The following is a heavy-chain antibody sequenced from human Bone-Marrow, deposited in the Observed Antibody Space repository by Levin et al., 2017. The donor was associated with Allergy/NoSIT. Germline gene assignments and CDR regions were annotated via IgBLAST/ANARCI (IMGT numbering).Heavy chain of an antibody. CDR3: ARQNCCSGTSFYYFDF. CDR2: ISQSGVI. V-gene: IGHV4-34*01. Sequence: PSETLSLTCAVSGGSFSGFYWTWIRQSPERGLEWIGQISQSGVINSNPSLKSRLTISLDTSKSQFSLQLTSVTAADTAIYYCARQNCCSGTSFYYFDFWGQGALVSVSS. J-gene: IGHJ4*02. D-gene: IGHD2-8*02. CDR1: GGSFSGFY.